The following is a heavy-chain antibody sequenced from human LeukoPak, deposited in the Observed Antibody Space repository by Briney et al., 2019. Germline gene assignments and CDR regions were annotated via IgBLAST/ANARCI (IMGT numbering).Heavy chain of an antibody. CDR2: VRTKLSNYAT. CDR1: GFIFSGSD. V-gene: IGHV3-73*01. J-gene: IGHJ4*02. Sequence: GGSLRLSCATSGFIFSGSDIHWVRQASGRGLEWVGRVRTKLSNYATAYAASVKGRFTISRDDSGDTAYLQMNSLKTEDTAVYYCTTYISGHYWGQGTLVTVSS. D-gene: IGHD1-20*01. CDR3: TTYISGHY.